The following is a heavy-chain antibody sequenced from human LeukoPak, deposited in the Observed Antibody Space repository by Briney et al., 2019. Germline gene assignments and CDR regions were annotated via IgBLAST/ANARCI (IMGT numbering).Heavy chain of an antibody. CDR1: GLSLNTAGVG. V-gene: IGHV2-5*02. CDR3: AKAGYGSGSYLRYYYYGMDV. CDR2: IYWDDDK. D-gene: IGHD3-10*01. J-gene: IGHJ6*02. Sequence: GPTLVKPTQTLTLTCTLSGLSLNTAGVGVGWIRQPPGKALEWLALIYWDDDKRYNPSLKTRLTITKDTSKNQVVLTVTNMDPVDTATYYCAKAGYGSGSYLRYYYYGMDVWGQGTTVTVSS.